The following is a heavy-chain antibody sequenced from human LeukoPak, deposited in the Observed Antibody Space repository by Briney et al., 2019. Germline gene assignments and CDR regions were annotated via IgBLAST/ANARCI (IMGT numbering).Heavy chain of an antibody. CDR1: GFTFSSYA. CDR3: AKGKKVRGYSGYDSKIFDY. V-gene: IGHV3-23*01. Sequence: HPGGSLRLSCAASGFTFSSYAMSWVRQAPGKGLEWVPAISGSGGSTYYADSVKGRFTISRDNSKNTLYLQMNSLRAEDTAVYYCAKGKKVRGYSGYDSKIFDYWGQGTLVTVSS. CDR2: ISGSGGST. J-gene: IGHJ4*02. D-gene: IGHD5-12*01.